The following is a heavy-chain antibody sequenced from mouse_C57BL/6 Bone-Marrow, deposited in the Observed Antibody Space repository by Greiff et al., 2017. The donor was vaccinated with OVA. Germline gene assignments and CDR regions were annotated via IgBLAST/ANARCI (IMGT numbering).Heavy chain of an antibody. D-gene: IGHD1-1*01. Sequence: DVKLVESGGGLVKPGGSLKLSCAASGFTFSSYAMSWVRQTPEKRLEWVATISDGGSNIYYPDNVKGRFTISRDNAKNNLYLQMSHLKSEDTAMYYCASLCSSYRWFAYWGQGTLVTVSA. J-gene: IGHJ3*01. V-gene: IGHV5-4*03. CDR3: ASLCSSYRWFAY. CDR2: ISDGGSNI. CDR1: GFTFSSYA.